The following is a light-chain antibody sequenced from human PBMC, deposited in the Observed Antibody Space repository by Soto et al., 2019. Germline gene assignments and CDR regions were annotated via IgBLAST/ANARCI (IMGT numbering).Light chain of an antibody. CDR2: GAS. CDR3: QYLNSWPIT. V-gene: IGKV1-9*01. J-gene: IGKJ3*01. CDR1: KSLNTY. Sequence: DIQLTQSPSSLSASVGDTATITCRAGKSLNTYLAWYQHKPGQAPKVLISGASTLQSGVPARFSGGGSGTEFTLTISSLQPEDFAIYYCQYLNSWPITFGRGTKVDI.